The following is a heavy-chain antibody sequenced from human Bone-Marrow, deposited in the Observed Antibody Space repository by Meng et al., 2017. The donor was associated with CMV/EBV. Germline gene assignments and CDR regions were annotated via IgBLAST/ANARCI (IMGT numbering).Heavy chain of an antibody. CDR3: TTAMTATTVTTGIPN. CDR2: ISSDGSSR. J-gene: IGHJ4*02. V-gene: IGHV3-30*04. Sequence: GESLKISCAASGFTFSNYAMHWVRQAPGKGLEWVALISSDGSSRYYTDSVKGRFTISRDNSKNTLYLQMNSLRVEDTAVYYCTTAMTATTVTTGIPNWGQGTLVTVSS. D-gene: IGHD4-17*01. CDR1: GFTFSNYA.